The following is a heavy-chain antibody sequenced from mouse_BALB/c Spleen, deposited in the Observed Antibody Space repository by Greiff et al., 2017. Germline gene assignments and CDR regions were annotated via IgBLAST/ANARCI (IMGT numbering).Heavy chain of an antibody. CDR2: IWAGGST. CDR1: GFSLTSYG. V-gene: IGHV2-9*02. CDR3: AREDYYGYGDFRYYAMDY. Sequence: QVQLKESGPGLVAPSQSLSITCTVSGFSLTSYGVHWVRQPPGKGLEWLGVIWAGGSTNYNSALMSRLSISKDNSKSQVFLKMNSLQTDDTAMYYCAREDYYGYGDFRYYAMDYWGQGTSVTVSS. D-gene: IGHD1-2*01. J-gene: IGHJ4*01.